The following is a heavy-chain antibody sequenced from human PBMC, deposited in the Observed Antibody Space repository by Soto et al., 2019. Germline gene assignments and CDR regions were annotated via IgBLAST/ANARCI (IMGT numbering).Heavy chain of an antibody. CDR3: ARIHCSGGSCYSAWFDP. V-gene: IGHV2-70*01. CDR2: TDWDDDK. D-gene: IGHD2-15*01. J-gene: IGHJ5*02. CDR1: GFSLRTSGMC. Sequence: SGPTLVNPTQTLTLTCTFSGFSLRTSGMCVSWIRQPPGKALEWLALTDWDDDKYYSTSLKTRLTISKDTSKNQVVLTMTNMDPVDTATYYCARIHCSGGSCYSAWFDPWGQGTLVTVSS.